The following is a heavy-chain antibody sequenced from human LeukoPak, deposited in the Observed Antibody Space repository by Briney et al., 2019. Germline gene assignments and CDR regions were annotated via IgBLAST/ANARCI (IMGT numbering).Heavy chain of an antibody. V-gene: IGHV1-2*02. CDR2: INPNSGGT. CDR1: GYTFTGYY. D-gene: IGHD6-25*01. J-gene: IGHJ3*02. Sequence: ASVKVSCKASGYTFTGYYMHWVRQAPGQGLEWMGWINPNSGGTNYAQKFQGGVTMTRDTSISTAYMELSRLRSDDTAVYYCAXXXXXXTRLDAFDIWGQGTMVTVSS. CDR3: AXXXXXXTRLDAFDI.